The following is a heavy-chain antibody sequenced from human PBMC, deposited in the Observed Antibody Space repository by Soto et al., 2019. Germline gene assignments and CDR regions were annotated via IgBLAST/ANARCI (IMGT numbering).Heavy chain of an antibody. CDR1: GGSISSGGYY. CDR2: IYYSGST. J-gene: IGHJ6*02. Sequence: PSETLSLTCTVSGGSISSGGYYWSWVRQHPGKGLEWIGYIYYSGSTYYNPSLKSRVTISVDTSKNQFSLKLSSVTAADTAVYYCARDPPRGQLPAGGMDVWGQGTTVTVSS. CDR3: ARDPPRGQLPAGGMDV. V-gene: IGHV4-31*03. D-gene: IGHD6-6*01.